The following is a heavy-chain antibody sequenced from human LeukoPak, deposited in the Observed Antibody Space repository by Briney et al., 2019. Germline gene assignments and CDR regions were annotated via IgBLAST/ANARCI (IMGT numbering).Heavy chain of an antibody. J-gene: IGHJ3*02. D-gene: IGHD2-2*01. Sequence: PGGSLRLSCAASGFTVSSNYMSWVRQAPGKGLEWLSVIYSGGSTYYADSVKGRFTISRDNSNNTLYLQMNSLRAEDTAVYYCARVVVVPAAPGPNDAFDIWGQGTMVTVSS. CDR1: GFTVSSNY. V-gene: IGHV3-66*02. CDR2: IYSGGST. CDR3: ARVVVVPAAPGPNDAFDI.